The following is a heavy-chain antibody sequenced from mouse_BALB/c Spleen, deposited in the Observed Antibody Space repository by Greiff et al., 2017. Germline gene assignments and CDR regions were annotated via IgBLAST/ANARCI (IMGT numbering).Heavy chain of an antibody. J-gene: IGHJ4*01. CDR1: GYTFTSYW. CDR2: IDPSDSYT. V-gene: IGHV1S127*01. Sequence: VQLQQPGAELVKPGASVKMSCKASGYTFTSYWMHWVKQRPGQGLEWIGVIDPSDSYTSYNQKFKGKATLTVDTSSSTAYMQLSSLTSEDSAVYYCTRKNLLCYAMDYWGQGTSVTVSS. CDR3: TRKNLLCYAMDY.